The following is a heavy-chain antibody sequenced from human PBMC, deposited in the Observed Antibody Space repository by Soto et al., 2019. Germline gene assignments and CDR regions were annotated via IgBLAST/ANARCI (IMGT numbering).Heavy chain of an antibody. CDR2: IFHSGNT. D-gene: IGHD2-2*01. CDR3: TRIGECSSTSCQPRWFDP. J-gene: IGHJ5*02. CDR1: NGSISRTNW. Sequence: PSETLSLTFAVSNGSISRTNWWSWVRQPPGKGLEWIGDIFHSGNTNYNPSLKSRVSISVDKSKNQFSPNLTFVTAADTAVYYSTRIGECSSTSCQPRWFDPWGQGSLVTVSS. V-gene: IGHV4-4*02.